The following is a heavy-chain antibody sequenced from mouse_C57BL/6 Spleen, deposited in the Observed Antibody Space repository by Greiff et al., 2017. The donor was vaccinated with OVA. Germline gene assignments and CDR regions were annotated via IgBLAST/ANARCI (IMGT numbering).Heavy chain of an antibody. D-gene: IGHD4-1*02. CDR2: LSSGSSTI. CDR3: AKGQLGAWFAY. J-gene: IGHJ3*01. V-gene: IGHV5-17*01. Sequence: EVQVVESGGGLVKPGGSLKLSCAASGFTFSDYGMHWVRQAPEKGLEWVAYLSSGSSTIYYADTVKGRFTISRDNAKNTLFLQMTSLRSEDTAMYYCAKGQLGAWFAYWGQGTLVTVSA. CDR1: GFTFSDYG.